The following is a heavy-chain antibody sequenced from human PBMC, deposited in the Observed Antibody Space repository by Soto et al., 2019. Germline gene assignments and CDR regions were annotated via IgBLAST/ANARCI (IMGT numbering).Heavy chain of an antibody. CDR3: ATSSGPAKYNGREGDFDY. J-gene: IGHJ4*02. CDR2: FDPANGET. V-gene: IGHV1-24*01. CDR1: GYTLTDLS. Sequence: QVQLIQSGAEVKKPGASVKVSCKVSGYTLTDLSIHWVRQAPGEGLEWMGGFDPANGETIYAQKFQGRVTMTEDTSTDTAYMELRSLRSEATAVYYCATSSGPAKYNGREGDFDYWGQGTLVTVS. D-gene: IGHD1-26*01.